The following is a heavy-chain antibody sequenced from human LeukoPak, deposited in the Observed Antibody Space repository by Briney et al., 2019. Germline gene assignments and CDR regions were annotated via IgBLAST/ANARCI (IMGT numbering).Heavy chain of an antibody. Sequence: SETLSLTCTVSGGSITNYYWSWIRQPAGKGLEWIGRIYTSGSTSYNLSLKSRVTMSIDTSKNQFSLKLSSLTAADTAVYYCARGCSSTSCWLRMDVWGQGTTVTVSS. V-gene: IGHV4-4*07. CDR3: ARGCSSTSCWLRMDV. CDR1: GGSITNYY. CDR2: IYTSGST. D-gene: IGHD2-2*01. J-gene: IGHJ6*02.